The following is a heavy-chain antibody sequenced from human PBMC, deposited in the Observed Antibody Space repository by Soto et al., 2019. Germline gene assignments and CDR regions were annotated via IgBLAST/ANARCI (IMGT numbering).Heavy chain of an antibody. V-gene: IGHV3-30*03. Sequence: GGCLTFAYPASGFTCSSYGMQLGRQAPGKGLEWVAVISYDGSNKSYADSVKGRFTISRDNSKTTLYLQLDSLRAEDTAVYYCASRSCTDGVCSFDFWGQGTLVAVYS. D-gene: IGHD2-8*01. CDR3: ASRSCTDGVCSFDF. CDR1: GFTCSSYG. J-gene: IGHJ4*02. CDR2: ISYDGSNK.